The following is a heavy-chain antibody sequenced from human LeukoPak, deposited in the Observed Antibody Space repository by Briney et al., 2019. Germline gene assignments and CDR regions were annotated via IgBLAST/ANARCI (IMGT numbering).Heavy chain of an antibody. CDR2: TYYHSRWYN. V-gene: IGHV6-1*01. CDR1: GDSVSSNSAA. D-gene: IGHD2-15*01. J-gene: IGHJ4*02. Sequence: QTLSLTCAISGDSVSSNSAAWNWIRQSPSRGLEWLGRTYYHSRWYNDYAVSVKSRISINPDTATNQFSLQLNSVTPEDTAVYYCARDLARDCSGSGCYSLPYDYWGQGTLVTVSS. CDR3: ARDLARDCSGSGCYSLPYDY.